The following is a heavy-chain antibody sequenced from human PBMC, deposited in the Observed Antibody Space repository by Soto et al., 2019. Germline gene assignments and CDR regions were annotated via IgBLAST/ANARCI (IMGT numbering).Heavy chain of an antibody. CDR3: GKGSAATNYFYYATDV. CDR1: GFTFGIHA. J-gene: IGHJ6*02. CDR2: ISGSGGST. Sequence: GSLRLSCAASGFTFGIHAMSWVRQAPGKGLEWVSFISGSGGSTYYADSVKGRFTISRDNSKKTLYLQMNSLRGEDTAVYYCGKGSAATNYFYYATDVWGQGTTVTVSS. D-gene: IGHD2-15*01. V-gene: IGHV3-23*01.